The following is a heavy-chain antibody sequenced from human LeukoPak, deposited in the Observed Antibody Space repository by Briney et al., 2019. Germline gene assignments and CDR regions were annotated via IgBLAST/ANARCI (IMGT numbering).Heavy chain of an antibody. Sequence: PSETLSLTCALYGGSFSGYYWTWIRQPPGKGLEWIGEINHSGSTNYSPSLKSRVTISLDTSKNQFSLKLTSVTAADTAVYYCARGSRSTGTFDIWGQGTMVTVSS. D-gene: IGHD1-1*01. CDR1: GGSFSGYY. V-gene: IGHV4-34*01. CDR3: ARGSRSTGTFDI. CDR2: INHSGST. J-gene: IGHJ3*02.